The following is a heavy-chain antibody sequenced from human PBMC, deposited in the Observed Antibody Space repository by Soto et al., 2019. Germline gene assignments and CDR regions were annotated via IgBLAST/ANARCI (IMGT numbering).Heavy chain of an antibody. D-gene: IGHD3-22*01. Sequence: QVQLQESVPGLVKPSETLSLTCAVSGDSMSSYYCMWIRQPPGKGLESIGCLYYGRSANYNPSLKSRVTLSVDTSTNQCSLTLSSMTAADTAVYYCALRSMAVVPEYWGQGTLVTVSS. CDR3: ALRSMAVVPEY. CDR1: GDSMSSYY. V-gene: IGHV4-59*01. J-gene: IGHJ4*02. CDR2: LYYGRSA.